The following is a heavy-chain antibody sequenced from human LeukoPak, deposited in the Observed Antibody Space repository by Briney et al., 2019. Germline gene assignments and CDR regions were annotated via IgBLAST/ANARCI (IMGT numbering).Heavy chain of an antibody. J-gene: IGHJ4*02. Sequence: SETLSLTCTVSGGSISSYYWSWIRQPAGKGLEWIGRIYTSGSTNYNPSLKSRVTMSVDTSKNQFSLKLSSVTAADTAVYYCARDQLVGDFWSGYYNPYYFDYWGQGTLVTVSS. CDR2: IYTSGST. CDR3: ARDQLVGDFWSGYYNPYYFDY. CDR1: GGSISSYY. D-gene: IGHD3-3*01. V-gene: IGHV4-4*07.